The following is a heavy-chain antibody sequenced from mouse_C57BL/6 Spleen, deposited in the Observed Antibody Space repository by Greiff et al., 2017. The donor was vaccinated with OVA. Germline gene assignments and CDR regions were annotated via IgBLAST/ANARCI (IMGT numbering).Heavy chain of an antibody. CDR3: ARDPYDYDDY. V-gene: IGHV1-22*01. CDR2: INPNNGGT. Sequence: VQLKESGPELVKPGASVKMSCKASGYTFTDYNMHWVKQSHGKSLEWIGYINPNNGGTSYNQKFKGKATLTVNKSSSTAYMELRSLTSEDSAVYYCARDPYDYDDYWGQGTTLTVSS. D-gene: IGHD2-4*01. J-gene: IGHJ2*01. CDR1: GYTFTDYN.